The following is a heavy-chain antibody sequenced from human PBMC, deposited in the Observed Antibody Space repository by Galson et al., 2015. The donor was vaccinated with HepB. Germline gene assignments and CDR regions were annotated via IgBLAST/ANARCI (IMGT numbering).Heavy chain of an antibody. D-gene: IGHD6-13*01. CDR1: GFSLSTSGVC. Sequence: PALVKPTQTLTLTCTFSGFSLSTSGVCVNWIRQPPGKALEWLARIDWDDDKYYSTSLKTRLTISKDASKNQVVLTMTNMDSVDTVTYYCARIAAAGTDDYWGQGTLVTVSS. V-gene: IGHV2-70*11. J-gene: IGHJ4*02. CDR2: IDWDDDK. CDR3: ARIAAAGTDDY.